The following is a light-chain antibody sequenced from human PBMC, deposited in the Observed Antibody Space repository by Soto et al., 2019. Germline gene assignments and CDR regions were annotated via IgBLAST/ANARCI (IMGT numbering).Light chain of an antibody. CDR1: QSVRNY. V-gene: IGKV3-11*01. J-gene: IGKJ1*01. CDR3: QQRYNWPWT. Sequence: EIVLTQSPATLSLSPGERATLSCRASQSVRNYLAWYQQKPGQTPRLLIYDASNGATGIPARFSGIGSGTDFTLTISSLEPEDFAVYYCQQRYNWPWTFGQGTKVEIK. CDR2: DAS.